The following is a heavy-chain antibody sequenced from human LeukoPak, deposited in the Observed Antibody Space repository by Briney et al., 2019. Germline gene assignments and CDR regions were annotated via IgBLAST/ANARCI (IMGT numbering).Heavy chain of an antibody. Sequence: ASGKVSCKASGYTFTGYYMHWVRQAPGQGLERMGWINPNSGGTNYAQKFQGRVTMTRDTSISTAYMELSRLRSEETAVYYCARDYYGSGSYYNEVRVPYGVFGFWGQGTLVTVSS. CDR3: ARDYYGSGSYYNEVRVPYGVFGF. D-gene: IGHD3-10*01. CDR1: GYTFTGYY. J-gene: IGHJ4*02. CDR2: INPNSGGT. V-gene: IGHV1-2*02.